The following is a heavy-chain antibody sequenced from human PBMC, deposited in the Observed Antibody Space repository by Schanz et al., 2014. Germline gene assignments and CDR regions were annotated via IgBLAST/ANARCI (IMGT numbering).Heavy chain of an antibody. J-gene: IGHJ4*02. D-gene: IGHD2-2*01. CDR1: GFPFSTYS. CDR3: ARDAEYCRQTTCYSYYFDY. CDR2: IRSDNNYI. V-gene: IGHV3-21*01. Sequence: EVQLVESGGGLVKPWGSLRLSCVASGFPFSTYSIHWVRQAPGKGREWVSYIRSDNNYIYYSDSVKGRFTMSRDNATNSLVLQMNSVTAEDAAVYYCARDAEYCRQTTCYSYYFDYWGQGTPVTVPS.